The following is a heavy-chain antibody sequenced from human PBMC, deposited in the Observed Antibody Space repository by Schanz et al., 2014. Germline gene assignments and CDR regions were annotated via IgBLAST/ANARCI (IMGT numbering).Heavy chain of an antibody. D-gene: IGHD5-12*01. CDR1: RYTFNTYG. Sequence: QVQVVQSGAEVKEPGASVKVSCEASRYTFNTYGLNWVRQAPGQGLEWMGKIIPVLNIATYAQRFQGRVTMTADTSTSTAYMELSSLRSDDTAVYYCARDLTVDTGYVVHYYYYGMDVWGQGTTVTVSS. CDR3: ARDLTVDTGYVVHYYYYGMDV. CDR2: IIPVLNIA. V-gene: IGHV1-18*01. J-gene: IGHJ6*02.